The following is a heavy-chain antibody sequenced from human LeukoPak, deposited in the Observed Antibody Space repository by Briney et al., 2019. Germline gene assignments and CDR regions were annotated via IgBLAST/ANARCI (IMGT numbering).Heavy chain of an antibody. V-gene: IGHV3-30-3*01. Sequence: GGSLRLSCAASGFTFSSYAMHWVRQAPGKGLEWVAVISYDGSNKYYADSVKGRFTISRDNSKNSLYLQMNSLRAEDTAVYYCARGSSNGGWPGSWGQGTLVTVSS. CDR1: GFTFSSYA. J-gene: IGHJ5*02. CDR3: ARGSSNGGWPGS. D-gene: IGHD2-8*01. CDR2: ISYDGSNK.